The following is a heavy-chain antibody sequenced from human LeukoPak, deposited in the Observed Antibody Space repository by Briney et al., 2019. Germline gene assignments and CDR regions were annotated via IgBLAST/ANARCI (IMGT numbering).Heavy chain of an antibody. CDR1: GFTFSSYP. D-gene: IGHD2-2*01. CDR3: ARDLHYQLLMGEIDY. V-gene: IGHV3-30*04. CDR2: ISSDGSNK. Sequence: GRSLRLSCAASGFTFSSYPMHWVRQAPGKGLEWVTLISSDGSNKYYADSVKGRFTISRDNSKNTLYLQMNSLRAEDTAVYYCARDLHYQLLMGEIDYWGLGTLVTVSS. J-gene: IGHJ4*02.